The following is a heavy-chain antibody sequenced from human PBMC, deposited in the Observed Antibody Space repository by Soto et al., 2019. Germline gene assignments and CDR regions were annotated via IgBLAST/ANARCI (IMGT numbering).Heavy chain of an antibody. V-gene: IGHV3-23*01. CDR3: AKDPGP. CDR1: GFTFSSYT. Sequence: GGSLRLSCAASGFTFSSYTMNWVRQAPGKGLEWVSGISGSGVTKYYADSVKGRFTISRDNSENTLYLQMNSLRAEDTALYYCAKDPGPWGQGTLVTVSS. CDR2: ISGSGVTK. J-gene: IGHJ5*02.